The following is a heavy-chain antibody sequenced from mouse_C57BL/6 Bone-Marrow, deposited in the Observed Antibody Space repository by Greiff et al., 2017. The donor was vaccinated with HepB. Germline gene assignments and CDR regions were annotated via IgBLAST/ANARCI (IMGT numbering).Heavy chain of an antibody. Sequence: QVQLKESGAELVRPGASVKLSCKASGYTFTDYYINWVKQRPGQGLEWIARIYPGSGNTYYNEKFKGKATLTAEKSSSTAYMQLSSLTSEDSAVYFCARGYGAWFAYWGQGTLVTVSA. CDR3: ARGYGAWFAY. CDR1: GYTFTDYY. CDR2: IYPGSGNT. D-gene: IGHD1-1*02. J-gene: IGHJ3*01. V-gene: IGHV1-76*01.